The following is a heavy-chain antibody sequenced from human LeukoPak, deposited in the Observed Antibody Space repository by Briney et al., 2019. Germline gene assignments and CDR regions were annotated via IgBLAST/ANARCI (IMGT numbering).Heavy chain of an antibody. J-gene: IGHJ4*02. V-gene: IGHV3-23*01. CDR3: AKDPPHSDRSIYSDNS. CDR2: ISADGGDI. Sequence: GGSLRLSCAASGFIFSNNIMNWVRQAPGKGLEWVSVISADGGDIYYADSVNGRFTISRDNSKNMLHLQMDSLRAEDTAVYYCAKDPPHSDRSIYSDNSWGQGTLVTVSS. CDR1: GFIFSNNI. D-gene: IGHD3-22*01.